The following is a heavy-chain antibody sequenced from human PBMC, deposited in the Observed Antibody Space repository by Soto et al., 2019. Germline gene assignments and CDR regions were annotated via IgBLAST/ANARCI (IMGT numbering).Heavy chain of an antibody. CDR3: ARMATFGSLNWFDP. Sequence: ASVKVSCKASGYTFTGYYMHWVRQAPGQGLEWMGWINPNSGGTNYAQKFQGRVTMTREISIATAYMELSSLRSDDTAIYYCARMATFGSLNWFDPWAQGTLVTVSS. CDR1: GYTFTGYY. J-gene: IGHJ5*02. D-gene: IGHD3-16*01. V-gene: IGHV1-2*02. CDR2: INPNSGGT.